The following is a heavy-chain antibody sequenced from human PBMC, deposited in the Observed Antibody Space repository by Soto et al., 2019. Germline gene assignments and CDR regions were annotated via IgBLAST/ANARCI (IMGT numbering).Heavy chain of an antibody. J-gene: IGHJ4*02. D-gene: IGHD3-10*01. CDR1: GGTFSSYT. CDR2: IITILGIA. V-gene: IGHV1-69*08. Sequence: QVQLVQSGAEVKKPGSSVKVSCKASGGTFSSYTISWVRQAPGQGLEWMGRIITILGIANYAQKFQGRVTITADKSTSIAYKELSSLISEDTAVYYCAREEYYYGSGAFFDYWGQGPLVTVSS. CDR3: AREEYYYGSGAFFDY.